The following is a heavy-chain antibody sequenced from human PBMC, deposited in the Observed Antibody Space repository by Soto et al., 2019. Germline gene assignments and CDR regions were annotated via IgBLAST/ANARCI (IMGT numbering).Heavy chain of an antibody. V-gene: IGHV4-59*01. D-gene: IGHD3-3*01. CDR2: THYIGIT. J-gene: IGHJ4*02. CDR3: ARVRSNLFDY. Sequence: SETLSLACTVSVDSISTFYWSWIRQPPGKGLEWIGYTHYIGITNYNPSLKIQVIISVDTSKNQFSLKLSSVTAADTAVYFCARVRSNLFDYWGQGTLVSVS. CDR1: VDSISTFY.